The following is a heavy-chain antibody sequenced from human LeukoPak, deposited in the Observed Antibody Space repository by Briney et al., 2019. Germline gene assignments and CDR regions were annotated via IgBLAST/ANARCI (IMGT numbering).Heavy chain of an antibody. CDR3: ARGAGIYYTTGWTGWFDP. Sequence: PGGSLRLSCAASGFTLSSYAMSWVRQAPGKGLVWVSRSNGDGSSTVYADSVKGRFTISRDNAKNTLYLQMNSLRAEDTAVYYCARGAGIYYTTGWTGWFDPWGQGTLVTVTS. V-gene: IGHV3-74*01. CDR2: SNGDGSST. D-gene: IGHD6-19*01. J-gene: IGHJ5*02. CDR1: GFTLSSYA.